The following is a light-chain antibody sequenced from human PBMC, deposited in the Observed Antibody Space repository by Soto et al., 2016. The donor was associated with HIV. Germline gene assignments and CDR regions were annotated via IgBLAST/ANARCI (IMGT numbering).Light chain of an antibody. CDR1: QGISSY. J-gene: IGKJ4*01. V-gene: IGKV1-8*01. CDR2: AAS. CDR3: QQYHSYPLT. Sequence: AIRMTQSPSSFSASTGDRVTITCRASQGISSYLAWYQQKPGEAPKLLIYAASTLQSGVPSRFSGSGSGTDFTLTISCLQSDDFATYYCQQYHSYPLTFGGGTKVEIK.